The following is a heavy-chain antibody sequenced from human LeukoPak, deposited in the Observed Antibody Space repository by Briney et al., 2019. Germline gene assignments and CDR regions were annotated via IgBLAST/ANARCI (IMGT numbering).Heavy chain of an antibody. CDR1: GGSISSYY. V-gene: IGHV4-59*08. CDR3: ARQPYSSSWFDY. D-gene: IGHD6-13*01. J-gene: IGHJ4*02. CDR2: IYYSGST. Sequence: SETLSLTCTVSGGSISSYYWSWIRQPPGKGLEWIGYIYYSGSTNYNPSLKSRVTISVDTSKNQFSLKLSSVTAADTAVYYCARQPYSSSWFDYWGQGTLVTVSS.